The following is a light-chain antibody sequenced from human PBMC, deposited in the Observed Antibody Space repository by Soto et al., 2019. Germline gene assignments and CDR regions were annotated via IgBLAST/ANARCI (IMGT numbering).Light chain of an antibody. CDR2: DVT. CDR3: SSYAGSATFVV. Sequence: QSVLTQPASVSGSPGQSITISCAGTSSDVGTYNRVSWYQQHPGKAPKLMIYDVTQRPSGVSDRFSGSKSGNTASLTISGLQAEDEADYYCSSYAGSATFVVFGGGTKLTVL. J-gene: IGLJ2*01. CDR1: SSDVGTYNR. V-gene: IGLV2-23*02.